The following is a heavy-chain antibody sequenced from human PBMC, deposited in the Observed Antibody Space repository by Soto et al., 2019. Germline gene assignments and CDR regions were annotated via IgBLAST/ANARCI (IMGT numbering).Heavy chain of an antibody. CDR1: GYTLTSYG. CDR3: AREGSSGSYYPTPLGYYYGMDV. Sequence: ASVKVSCKASGYTLTSYGISWVRQAPGQGLEWMGWISAYNGNTNYAQKLQGRVTMTTDTSTSTAYMELRSLRSDDTAVYYCAREGSSGSYYPTPLGYYYGMDVWGQGTTVTVSS. V-gene: IGHV1-18*01. CDR2: ISAYNGNT. D-gene: IGHD1-26*01. J-gene: IGHJ6*02.